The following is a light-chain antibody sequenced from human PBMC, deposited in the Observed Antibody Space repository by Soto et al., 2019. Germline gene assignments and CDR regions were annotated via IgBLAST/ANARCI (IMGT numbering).Light chain of an antibody. CDR3: QSHDTSLSAYV. J-gene: IGLJ1*01. V-gene: IGLV1-40*01. Sequence: QFVLTQPPSVSGAPGQGVTISCTGSSSNIGAGFDVHWYQQFPGMAPRLLIYRNTNRPSGVPDRFFGSKSGTSASLSITGLQPGNEADYYCQSHDTSLSAYVFGSGTKVTV. CDR1: SSNIGAGFD. CDR2: RNT.